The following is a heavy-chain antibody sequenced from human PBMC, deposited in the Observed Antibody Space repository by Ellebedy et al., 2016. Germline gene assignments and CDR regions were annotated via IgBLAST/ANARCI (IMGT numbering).Heavy chain of an antibody. CDR1: IHTFSNYA. CDR2: IVPMSGSA. J-gene: IGHJ4*02. V-gene: IGHV1-69*13. Sequence: SVKVSXKPSIHTFSNYAITWARQAPGQGLEWLGGIVPMSGSAGYAQNFQGRVTITADESTTTVYMEVTNLRSDDTAVYYCAREDGGSYSFDFWGQGTLVTVSS. D-gene: IGHD1-26*01. CDR3: AREDGGSYSFDF.